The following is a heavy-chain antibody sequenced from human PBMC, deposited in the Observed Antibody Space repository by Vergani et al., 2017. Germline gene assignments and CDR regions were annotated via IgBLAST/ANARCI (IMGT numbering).Heavy chain of an antibody. CDR1: GFTFSSYG. Sequence: QVQLVESGGGVVQPGRSLRLSCAASGFTFSSYGMHWVRQAPGKGLEWVAVISDDGSNKYYADSVKGRFTISRDNSKNTLYLQMNSLRAEDTAMYYCATDAFERFGELSNWFDPWGQGTLVTVSS. J-gene: IGHJ5*02. V-gene: IGHV3-30*03. CDR3: ATDAFERFGELSNWFDP. D-gene: IGHD3-10*01. CDR2: ISDDGSNK.